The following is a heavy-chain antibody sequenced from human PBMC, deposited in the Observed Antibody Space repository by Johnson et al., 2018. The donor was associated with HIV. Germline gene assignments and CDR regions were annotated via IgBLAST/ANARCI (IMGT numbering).Heavy chain of an antibody. D-gene: IGHD6-6*01. V-gene: IGHV3-33*01. Sequence: QVQLVESGGGVVQPGRSLRLSCAASGFTFSSYGMHWVRQAPGKGLEWVAVIWYDGSNKYYGDSVKGRFTISRDNCKNTLYLQMNSLRAEDTAVYYCATLEYSSSPGGYGAFDIWGQGTMVTVSS. CDR2: IWYDGSNK. J-gene: IGHJ3*02. CDR3: ATLEYSSSPGGYGAFDI. CDR1: GFTFSSYG.